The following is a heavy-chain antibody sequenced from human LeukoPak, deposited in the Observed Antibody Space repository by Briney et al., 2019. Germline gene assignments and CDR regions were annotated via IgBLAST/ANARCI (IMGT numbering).Heavy chain of an antibody. CDR2: ISGSGDNT. D-gene: IGHD4-23*01. J-gene: IGHJ4*02. CDR1: GFTFSSYA. Sequence: PGGSLRLSCAASGFTFSSYAMSWVRQAPGKGLEWVSGISGSGDNTYYADSVKGRFTISRDNSKNTLYLQMSSLRAEDTAVYYCAKDLGSVVTPPSLDFWGQGTLVTVSS. CDR3: AKDLGSVVTPPSLDF. V-gene: IGHV3-23*01.